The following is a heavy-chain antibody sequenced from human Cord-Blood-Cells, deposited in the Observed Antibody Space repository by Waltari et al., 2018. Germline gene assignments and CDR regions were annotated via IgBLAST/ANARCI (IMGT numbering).Heavy chain of an antibody. CDR2: IYYSGST. CDR1: GGPISSRSYY. CDR3: ARQGGRIE. D-gene: IGHD3-16*01. J-gene: IGHJ4*02. V-gene: IGHV4-39*01. Sequence: QLQLQGSGPGLVKPSETLSLSCSVSGGPISSRSYYWGWIRQPPGKGLEWIGSIYYSGSTYYNPSLKSRVTISVDTSKNQFSLKLSSVTAADTAVYYCARQGGRIEWGQGTLVTVSS.